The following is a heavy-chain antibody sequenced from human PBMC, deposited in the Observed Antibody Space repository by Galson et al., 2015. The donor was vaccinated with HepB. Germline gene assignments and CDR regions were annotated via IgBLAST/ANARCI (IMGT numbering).Heavy chain of an antibody. CDR2: ISGSGGST. CDR3: ANPGYSSSWFTFDY. Sequence: SLRLSCAASGFTFSSYAMSWVRQAPGKGLEWVSAISGSGGSTYYADSVKGRFTISRDNSKNTLYLQMNSLRAEDTAVYYGANPGYSSSWFTFDYWGQGTLVTVSS. V-gene: IGHV3-23*01. D-gene: IGHD6-13*01. J-gene: IGHJ4*02. CDR1: GFTFSSYA.